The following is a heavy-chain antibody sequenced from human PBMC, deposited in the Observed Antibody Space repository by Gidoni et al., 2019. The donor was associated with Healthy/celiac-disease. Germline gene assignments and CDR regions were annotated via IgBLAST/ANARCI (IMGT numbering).Heavy chain of an antibody. CDR3: AKAIFVGGYSSGWYSPFDY. CDR1: GFTFRSYA. CDR2: ISGSGGST. J-gene: IGHJ4*02. D-gene: IGHD6-19*01. V-gene: IGHV3-23*01. Sequence: EVQLLESGGGLVQPGGSLRLFCAAPGFTFRSYAMRWVRQAPGTGLEWVSAISGSGGSTYYAGSVKGRFTISSDNSKNTLYLQMNSLRAEDTAVYYCAKAIFVGGYSSGWYSPFDYWGQGTLVTVSS.